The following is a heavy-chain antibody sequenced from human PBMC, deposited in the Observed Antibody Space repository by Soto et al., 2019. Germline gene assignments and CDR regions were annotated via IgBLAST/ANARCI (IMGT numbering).Heavy chain of an antibody. CDR1: GYTFTSYG. D-gene: IGHD3-9*01. CDR3: ARDRQYFDWLSYMDV. Sequence: QVQLVQSGAEVKKPGASVKVSCKASGYTFTSYGISWVRQAPGQGLEWMGWISAYNGNTNYAQKLQGRDTMTTDTSTSTAYMELRSLRSDDTAVHYCARDRQYFDWLSYMDVWGKGTTVTVSS. CDR2: ISAYNGNT. J-gene: IGHJ6*03. V-gene: IGHV1-18*01.